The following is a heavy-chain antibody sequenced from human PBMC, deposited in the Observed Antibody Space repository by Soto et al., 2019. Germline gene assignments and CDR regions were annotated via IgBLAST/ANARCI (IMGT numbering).Heavy chain of an antibody. J-gene: IGHJ5*02. CDR2: TYFRSRWYN. CDR1: GDSVSSKTAA. CDR3: ARVSFDHFVHWFDP. Sequence: HSQTLSLTCAISGDSVSSKTAAWNWIRQSPSRGLEWLGRTYFRSRWYNDYAISVKSRITINPDTSKNQFSLLLNSVTPEDTAVYYCARVSFDHFVHWFDPWGQGTLVTVSS. V-gene: IGHV6-1*01. D-gene: IGHD3-9*01.